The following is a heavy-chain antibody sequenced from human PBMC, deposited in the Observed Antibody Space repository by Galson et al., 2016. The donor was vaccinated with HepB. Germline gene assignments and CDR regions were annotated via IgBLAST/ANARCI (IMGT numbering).Heavy chain of an antibody. CDR1: GFTFSSYG. CDR2: IWFDGSYK. CDR3: VREPHGRVYGMDV. V-gene: IGHV3-33*01. Sequence: SLRLSCATSGFTFSSYGMHWVRQPPGKGLEWVAAIWFDGSYKFHADSVKGRFTISRDNSKNTLYLQMDTLSVEYTAIYYCVREPHGRVYGMDVWGQGTMVTVSS. J-gene: IGHJ6*02. D-gene: IGHD1-26*01.